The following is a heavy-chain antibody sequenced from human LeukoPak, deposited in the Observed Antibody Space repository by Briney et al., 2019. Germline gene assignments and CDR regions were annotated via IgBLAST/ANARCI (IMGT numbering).Heavy chain of an antibody. Sequence: PGRSLRLSCAASGFTSSSYAMHWVRQAPGKGLEWVAVISYDGSNKYYADSVKGRFTISRDNSKNTLYLQMNSLRAEDTAVYYCARAPSRIASWLGYWGQGTLVTVSS. J-gene: IGHJ4*02. CDR1: GFTSSSYA. CDR2: ISYDGSNK. CDR3: ARAPSRIASWLGY. V-gene: IGHV3-30-3*01. D-gene: IGHD6-19*01.